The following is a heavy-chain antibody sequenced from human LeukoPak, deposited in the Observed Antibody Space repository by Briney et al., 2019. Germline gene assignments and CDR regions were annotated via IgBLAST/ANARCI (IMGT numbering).Heavy chain of an antibody. J-gene: IGHJ4*02. Sequence: GRFLRLSCAASGFTFSSYAMRWVRQAPGKGLEWVAVISYDGSNKYYADSVKGRFTISRDNSKNTLYLQMNSLRAEDTAVYYCAREPNSSGWYYFDYWGQGTLVTVSS. V-gene: IGHV3-30-3*01. D-gene: IGHD6-19*01. CDR3: AREPNSSGWYYFDY. CDR2: ISYDGSNK. CDR1: GFTFSSYA.